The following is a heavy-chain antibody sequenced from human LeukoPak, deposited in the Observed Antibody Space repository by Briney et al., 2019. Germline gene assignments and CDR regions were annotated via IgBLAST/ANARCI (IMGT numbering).Heavy chain of an antibody. Sequence: GGSLRLSCAASGFTFTSFAMTWVRQAPGKGLEWVSAINTGGSITYYADSVKGRFTISRDNAENTLYMRMNSLRPEDTAVYYCARGYYSSSRIDNWGQGTLVTVSS. J-gene: IGHJ4*02. CDR1: GFTFTSFA. CDR3: ARGYYSSSRIDN. D-gene: IGHD6-13*01. V-gene: IGHV3-23*01. CDR2: INTGGSIT.